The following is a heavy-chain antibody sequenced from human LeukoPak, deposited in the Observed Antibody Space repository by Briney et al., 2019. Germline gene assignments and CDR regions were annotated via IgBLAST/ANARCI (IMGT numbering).Heavy chain of an antibody. D-gene: IGHD3-22*01. CDR2: IRSKAYGGTT. CDR3: TRVFEYYYDSSGPGYYFDY. Sequence: GGSLRLSCTASGFTFGDYAMSWVRQAPGKGLEWVGFIRSKAYGGTTEYAASVKGRFTISRDDSRSIAYLQMSSLKTEDTAVYYCTRVFEYYYDSSGPGYYFDYWGQGTLVTVSS. V-gene: IGHV3-49*04. J-gene: IGHJ4*02. CDR1: GFTFGDYA.